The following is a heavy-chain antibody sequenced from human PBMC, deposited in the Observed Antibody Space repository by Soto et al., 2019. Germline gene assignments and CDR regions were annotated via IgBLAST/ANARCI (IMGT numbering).Heavy chain of an antibody. Sequence: PGGSLRLSCAASGFTFSNAWMSWVRQAPGKGLEWVGRIKSKTDGGTTDYAAPVKGRFTISRDDSKNTLYLQMNSLKTEDTAVYYCTTDGGYYDILTGDDYWGQGTLVTVSS. CDR2: IKSKTDGGTT. D-gene: IGHD3-9*01. V-gene: IGHV3-15*01. CDR1: GFTFSNAW. CDR3: TTDGGYYDILTGDDY. J-gene: IGHJ4*02.